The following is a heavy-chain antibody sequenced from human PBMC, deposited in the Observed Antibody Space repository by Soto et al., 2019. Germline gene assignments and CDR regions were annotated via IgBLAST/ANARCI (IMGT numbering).Heavy chain of an antibody. D-gene: IGHD4-17*01. CDR3: ARSNYGDYGAQPDH. CDR1: GGSSSRGEYC. V-gene: IGHV4-31*03. J-gene: IGHJ4*02. Sequence: QVQLQEAGPGLMKPSQTLSLTCTVPGGSSSRGEYCYNWIRQHPAKGLEWIGYIYYRGTTSYNPSLRSRVAISLDTSKNQFSLQLSSVTAADTAVYHCARSNYGDYGAQPDHWGQGTLVTVSS. CDR2: IYYRGTT.